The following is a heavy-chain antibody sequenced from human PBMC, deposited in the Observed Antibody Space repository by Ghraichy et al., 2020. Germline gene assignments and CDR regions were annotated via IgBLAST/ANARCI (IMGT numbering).Heavy chain of an antibody. J-gene: IGHJ6*02. D-gene: IGHD3-10*01. V-gene: IGHV3-21*01. CDR3: ARDQFDAYGSENIEDYYFGMDV. CDR2: ISSSSKYI. CDR1: GFTFSNYS. Sequence: GGSLRLSRAASGFTFSNYSMNWVRQAPGKGLEWVSSISSSSKYIYYADSVKGRFTVSKDNARNSLYLQMNSLRAEDTAVYYCARDQFDAYGSENIEDYYFGMDVWGQGTTVTVSS.